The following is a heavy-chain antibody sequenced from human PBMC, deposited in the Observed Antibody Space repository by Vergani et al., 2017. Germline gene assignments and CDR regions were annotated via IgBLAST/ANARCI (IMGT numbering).Heavy chain of an antibody. J-gene: IGHJ6*02. D-gene: IGHD4-11*01. CDR3: AKYLTSPTVTAYYYYSYVMDV. CDR1: GFTFSSYG. CDR2: ISYDGSNK. Sequence: QVQLVESGGGVVQPGRSLRLSCAASGFTFSSYGMHWVRQAPGKGLEWVAVISYDGSNKYYADSVKGRFTISRDNSKNTLYLQMNSLRAEDTAVYYCAKYLTSPTVTAYYYYSYVMDVWGQGTTVTVSS. V-gene: IGHV3-30*18.